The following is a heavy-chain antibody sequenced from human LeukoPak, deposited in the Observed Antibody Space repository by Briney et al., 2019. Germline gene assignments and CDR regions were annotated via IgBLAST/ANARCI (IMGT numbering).Heavy chain of an antibody. CDR2: IYYSGST. CDR1: GGSITSSSSY. V-gene: IGHV4-39*01. CDR3: ARAGYCSGGSCPPYYYYGMDV. J-gene: IGHJ6*02. D-gene: IGHD2-15*01. Sequence: SETLSLTCTVSGGSITSSSSYWGWIRQPPGKGLEWIGTIYYSGSTYFNPSLKSRLTISVDTSKNQFSLKLRSVTAADTAVYYCARAGYCSGGSCPPYYYYGMDVWGPGTTVTVSS.